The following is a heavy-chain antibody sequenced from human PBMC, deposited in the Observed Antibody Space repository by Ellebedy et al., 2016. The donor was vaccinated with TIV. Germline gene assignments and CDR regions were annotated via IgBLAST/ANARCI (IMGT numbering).Heavy chain of an antibody. Sequence: GGSLRLSCAASGFTFGNAWMNWVRQAPGKGLEWVGRIRSKADGGTIEYADPVKGRVTISRDDSDDTLYLQMNSLKTEDTGIYFCAADFLLLAGTFDYWGRGTLVTVSS. J-gene: IGHJ4*02. CDR3: AADFLLLAGTFDY. CDR2: IRSKADGGTI. D-gene: IGHD2-15*01. CDR1: GFTFGNAW. V-gene: IGHV3-15*01.